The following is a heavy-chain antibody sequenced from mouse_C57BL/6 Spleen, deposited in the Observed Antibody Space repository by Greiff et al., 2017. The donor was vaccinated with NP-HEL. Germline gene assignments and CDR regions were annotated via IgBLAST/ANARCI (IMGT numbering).Heavy chain of an antibody. CDR2: IDPETGGT. Sequence: QVQLQQSGAELVRPGASVTLSCKASGYTFTDYEMHWVKQTPVHGLEWIGAIDPETGGTAYNQKFKSKAILTADKSSSTAYMELRSLTSEDSAVYYCTRDGSRDWYFDVWGTGTTVTVSS. CDR1: GYTFTDYE. J-gene: IGHJ1*03. V-gene: IGHV1-15*01. D-gene: IGHD1-1*01. CDR3: TRDGSRDWYFDV.